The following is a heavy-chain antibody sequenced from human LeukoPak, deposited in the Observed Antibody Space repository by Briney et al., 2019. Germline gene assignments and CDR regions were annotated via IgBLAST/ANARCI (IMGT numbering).Heavy chain of an antibody. CDR3: ARGPLTIKYNAMDV. Sequence: TSETLSLTCTVSGGSISNYYWSWIRQPPGKGLEWVGYISYSGSTNYNPSLRSRVTISVDTSKNQFSLKLSSVTAADTAVYYCARGPLTIKYNAMDVWGQGTTVTVSS. J-gene: IGHJ6*02. D-gene: IGHD3-10*01. V-gene: IGHV4-59*01. CDR2: ISYSGST. CDR1: GGSISNYY.